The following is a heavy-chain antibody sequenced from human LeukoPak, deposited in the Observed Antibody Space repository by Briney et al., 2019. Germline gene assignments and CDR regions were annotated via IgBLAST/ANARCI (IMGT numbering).Heavy chain of an antibody. CDR1: GGSISSSNW. J-gene: IGHJ4*02. CDR2: IYHSGST. V-gene: IGHV4-4*02. Sequence: SETLSLTCAVSGGSISSSNWWSWVRQPPGKGLEWIGEIYHSGSTYYNPSLKSRVTISVDTSKNQFSLKLSSVTAADTAVYYCARQGITGTTPFDYWGQGTLVTVSS. D-gene: IGHD1-7*01. CDR3: ARQGITGTTPFDY.